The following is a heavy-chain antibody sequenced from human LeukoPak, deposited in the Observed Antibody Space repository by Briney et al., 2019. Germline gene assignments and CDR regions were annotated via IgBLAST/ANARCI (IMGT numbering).Heavy chain of an antibody. CDR2: IYYSGST. CDR3: AAGGRGELLGAFDI. Sequence: SETLSLTCTVSGGSISSGDYYWSWIRQPPGKGLEWIGYIYYSGSTYYNPSLKSRVTISVDTSKNQFSLKLSSVTAADTAVYYCAAGGRGELLGAFDIWGQGTMVTVSS. V-gene: IGHV4-30-4*08. J-gene: IGHJ3*02. CDR1: GGSISSGDYY. D-gene: IGHD1-26*01.